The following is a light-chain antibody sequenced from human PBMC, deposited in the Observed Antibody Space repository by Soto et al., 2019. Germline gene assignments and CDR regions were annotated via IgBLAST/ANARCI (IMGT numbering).Light chain of an antibody. CDR2: DAS. Sequence: EIVLTQSPATLSLSPGERATLSCRASQSVRRYLAWYQQKPGQAPRLLIHDASSRATGSPDRFSGSGSGTDFTLTISSLEPEDSAVYYCQQRTNWPTSTFGQGTRLEIK. J-gene: IGKJ5*01. CDR3: QQRTNWPTST. V-gene: IGKV3-11*01. CDR1: QSVRRY.